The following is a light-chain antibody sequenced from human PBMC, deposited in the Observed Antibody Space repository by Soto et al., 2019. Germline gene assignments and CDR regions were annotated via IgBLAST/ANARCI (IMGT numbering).Light chain of an antibody. J-gene: IGLJ2*01. Sequence: NFMLTQPRSVSESPGKTVTISCTRSSGSIASNYVQWYQQRPDSAPATLIYGDTLRPSGVPDRFSGSIDTSSNSASLTISGLKTEDEADYYCQSYGVFGGRTQLTVL. CDR1: SGSIASNY. CDR3: QSYGV. CDR2: GDT. V-gene: IGLV6-57*04.